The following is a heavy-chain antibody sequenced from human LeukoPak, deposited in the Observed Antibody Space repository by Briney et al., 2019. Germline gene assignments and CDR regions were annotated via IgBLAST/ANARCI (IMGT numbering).Heavy chain of an antibody. J-gene: IGHJ4*01. CDR3: VRGCGRASCPYFFDS. CDR2: FVTGFGT. D-gene: IGHD2-2*01. V-gene: IGHV3-23*01. Sequence: GGSLRLSCAASGFTFSTASLHWVRQAPGRGLEWVSAFVTGFGTYYPDSLKGRFTISRDNSKNTLFLQMNSLRAEDTAVYYCVRGCGRASCPYFFDSWGHGSLVTVSS. CDR1: GFTFSTAS.